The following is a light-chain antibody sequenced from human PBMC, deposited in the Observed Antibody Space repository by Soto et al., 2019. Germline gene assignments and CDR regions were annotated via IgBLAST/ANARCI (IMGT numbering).Light chain of an antibody. J-gene: IGKJ5*01. Sequence: DFQIRKAPSSVSLSVAAIVLIICRSSQSSSSYLNCDQQKPGKAPKLLIYAASSLQSGVPSRFSGSGSGTDFTRTISSLQPEDFATYYFPHSYSTPSTISQGTRLEI. V-gene: IGKV1-39*01. CDR2: AAS. CDR1: QSSSSY. CDR3: PHSYSTPST.